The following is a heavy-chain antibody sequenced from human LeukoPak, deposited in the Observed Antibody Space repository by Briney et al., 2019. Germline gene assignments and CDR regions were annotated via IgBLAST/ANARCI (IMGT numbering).Heavy chain of an antibody. D-gene: IGHD1-1*01. CDR3: AKTGNPATGDY. V-gene: IGHV3-53*01. CDR2: IYSGGYT. Sequence: GGSLRLSCAASGFTVSSNYMSWVRQAPGKGLEWVSVIYSGGYTYYADSVKGRFTISRDSSKNTLYLQMNSLTAEDTAVYYCAKTGNPATGDYWGQGTLVTVSS. CDR1: GFTVSSNY. J-gene: IGHJ4*02.